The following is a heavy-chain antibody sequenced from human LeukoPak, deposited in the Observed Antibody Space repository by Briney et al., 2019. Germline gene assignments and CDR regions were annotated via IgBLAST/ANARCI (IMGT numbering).Heavy chain of an antibody. D-gene: IGHD1-26*01. V-gene: IGHV3-23*01. J-gene: IGHJ3*02. CDR1: GFTFSSYA. CDR3: AKDVYTLSGSSLPDAFDI. Sequence: PGGSLRLSCAASGFTFSSYAMSWVRQAPGKGLEWVSAISGSGGSTYYADSVKGRFTISRDNSKNTLYLQMNSLRAEDTAVYYCAKDVYTLSGSSLPDAFDIWGQGTMVTVSS. CDR2: ISGSGGST.